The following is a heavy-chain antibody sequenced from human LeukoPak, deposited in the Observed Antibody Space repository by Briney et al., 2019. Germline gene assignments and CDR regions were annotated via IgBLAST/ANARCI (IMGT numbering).Heavy chain of an antibody. D-gene: IGHD3-22*01. V-gene: IGHV4-59*01. Sequence: PSGTLSLTCTVSGGSISSYYWSWVRQPPGKGLEWIGYIYYSGSTNYNPSLKSRVTISVDTSKNQFSLKLSSATAADTAVYYCARHDSSARRHDAFDIWGQGTMVTVSS. J-gene: IGHJ3*02. CDR2: IYYSGST. CDR3: ARHDSSARRHDAFDI. CDR1: GGSISSYY.